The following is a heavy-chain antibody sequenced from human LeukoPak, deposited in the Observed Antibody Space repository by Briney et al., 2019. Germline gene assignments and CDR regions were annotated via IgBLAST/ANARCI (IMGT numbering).Heavy chain of an antibody. CDR2: TYYRSNWYS. CDR1: GDCVSINNDA. Sequence: PSQTLSLTCAISGDCVSINNDAWNWIRQSPSRGLEWLGRTYYRSNWYSDYALSVNGRITINADTSKNHFSLQLKSVTPADTAVYYCARDALVVPAARGIFDIWGQGTMVTVSS. D-gene: IGHD2-2*01. J-gene: IGHJ3*02. CDR3: ARDALVVPAARGIFDI. V-gene: IGHV6-1*01.